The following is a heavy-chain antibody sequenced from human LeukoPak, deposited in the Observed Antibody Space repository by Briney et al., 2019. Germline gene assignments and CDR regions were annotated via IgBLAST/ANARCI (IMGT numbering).Heavy chain of an antibody. D-gene: IGHD1-7*01. CDR1: GDSITGYY. J-gene: IGHJ4*02. CDR2: IRYSGST. CDR3: ARHKNSGTYPLDF. Sequence: SETLSLTCTVSGDSITGYYWSWIRQPPGRELEYIGFIRYSGSTKYNPSLLSRVTMSVDTSKNQFSLKLTSVTAADTAVYYCARHKNSGTYPLDFWGQGTLVTVSS. V-gene: IGHV4-59*08.